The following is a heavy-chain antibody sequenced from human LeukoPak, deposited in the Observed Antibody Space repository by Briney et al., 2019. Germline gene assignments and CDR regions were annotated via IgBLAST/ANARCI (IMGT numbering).Heavy chain of an antibody. CDR1: GFSFSGFW. Sequence: GGSLRLSCAACGFSFSGFWMDWVRQAPGKGMEWVANINEDGSQKYYADAVKGRFTISRDNARNSLYLYMNNLRADDTAIYYCSKRLDYLGQGALVTVS. V-gene: IGHV3-7*01. J-gene: IGHJ4*02. CDR2: INEDGSQK. CDR3: SKRLDY.